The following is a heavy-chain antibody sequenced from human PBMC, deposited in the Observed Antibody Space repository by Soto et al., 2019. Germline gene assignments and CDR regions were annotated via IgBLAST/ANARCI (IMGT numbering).Heavy chain of an antibody. J-gene: IGHJ5*02. D-gene: IGHD3-16*02. CDR1: GFTFSSYA. CDR2: ISGCVVST. Sequence: PGGSLRLSCAASGFTFSSYAMSWVRQAPGKGLERVSAISGCVVSTYYADSLKGRFTISIDNSKNTLYLQMNSLIAEDTAVYYCAKDRGPYPTYYDYIWGSYRYLRWFDPWGQGTLVTVSS. CDR3: AKDRGPYPTYYDYIWGSYRYLRWFDP. V-gene: IGHV3-23*01.